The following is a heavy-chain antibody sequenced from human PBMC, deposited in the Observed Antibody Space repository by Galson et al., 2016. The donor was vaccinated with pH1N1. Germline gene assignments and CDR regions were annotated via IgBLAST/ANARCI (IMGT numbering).Heavy chain of an antibody. CDR1: GYSFSSYW. J-gene: IGHJ3*02. CDR2: IYPGDSDT. CDR3: ARRSADIGVDM. V-gene: IGHV5-51*01. D-gene: IGHD5-12*01. Sequence: QSGAEVTKPGESLKISCKGSGYSFSSYWIAWVRQMPGKGLEWMGIIYPGDSDTRYTPSFQGQVTISADKSNNTAYLQWSSLKASDTATYYCARRSADIGVDMWGQGTMVIVSA.